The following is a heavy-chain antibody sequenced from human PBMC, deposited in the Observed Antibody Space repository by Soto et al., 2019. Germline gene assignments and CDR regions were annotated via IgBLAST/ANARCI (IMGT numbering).Heavy chain of an antibody. D-gene: IGHD6-19*01. CDR3: AKPSYNSGWHYVN. CDR2: ISSNGGST. J-gene: IGHJ4*02. CDR1: GFTFSSYA. V-gene: IGHV3-23*01. Sequence: EVPLLESGGGLVQPGGSLRLSCAASGFTFSSYAMSWVRQAPGKGLEWVSAISSNGGSTFYADSVKGRFTISRDNXKNTLYLQMNTLRAEDTAVYYCAKPSYNSGWHYVNWGQGTLVTVSS.